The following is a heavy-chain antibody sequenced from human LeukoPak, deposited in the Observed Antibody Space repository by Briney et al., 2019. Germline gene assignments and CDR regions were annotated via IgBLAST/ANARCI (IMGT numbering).Heavy chain of an antibody. D-gene: IGHD3-22*01. CDR3: ARDFESYYYDSSGYVLFDY. Sequence: ASVKVSCKASGYTFTSYGISWVRQAPGPGLEWMGWISAYNGNTNYAQKLQGRVTMTTDTSTSTAYMELRSLRSDDTAVYYCARDFESYYYDSSGYVLFDYWGQGTLVTVSS. CDR2: ISAYNGNT. CDR1: GYTFTSYG. J-gene: IGHJ4*02. V-gene: IGHV1-18*01.